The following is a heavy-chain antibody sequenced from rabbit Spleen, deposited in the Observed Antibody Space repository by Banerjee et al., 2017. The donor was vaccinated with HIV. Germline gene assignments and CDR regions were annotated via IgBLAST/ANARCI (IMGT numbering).Heavy chain of an antibody. V-gene: IGHV1S45*01. D-gene: IGHD1-1*01. CDR3: ASLDDIIGWKYNL. CDR1: GFSFSSRYG. J-gene: IGHJ4*01. Sequence: QEQLEESGGDLVKPEGSLTLTCTASGFSFSSRYGMCWVRQAPGKGLEWIGCINGGSSNSICSARAEEGLFTTTTSSTTVVIQKMTIPTVEATAYFCWASLDDIIGWKYNLWGPGTLVTVS. CDR2: INGGSSNSI.